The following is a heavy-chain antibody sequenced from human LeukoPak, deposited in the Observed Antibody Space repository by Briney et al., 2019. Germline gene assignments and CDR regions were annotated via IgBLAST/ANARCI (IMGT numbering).Heavy chain of an antibody. CDR2: INPNSGGT. J-gene: IGHJ3*02. D-gene: IGHD3-3*01. CDR1: GYTFTGYY. V-gene: IGHV1-2*02. CDR3: ARAVGFWSGYDAFDI. Sequence: ASVKVSCKASGYTFTGYYMHWVRQAPGQGLEWMGWINPNSGGTNYAQKFQGRVTMTRDTSISTAYMGLSRLRSDDTAVYYCARAVGFWSGYDAFDIWGQGTMVTVSS.